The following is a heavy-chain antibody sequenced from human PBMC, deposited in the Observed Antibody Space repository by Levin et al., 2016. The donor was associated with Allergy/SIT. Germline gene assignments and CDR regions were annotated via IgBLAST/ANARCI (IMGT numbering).Heavy chain of an antibody. CDR3: ARGSSFFDY. CDR2: IYSGGST. Sequence: WIRQPPGKGLEWVSVIYSGGSTYYADSVKGRFTISRDNSKNTLYLQMNSLRAEDTAVYYCARGSSFFDYWGQGTLVTVSS. J-gene: IGHJ4*02. V-gene: IGHV3-66*01. D-gene: IGHD6-13*01.